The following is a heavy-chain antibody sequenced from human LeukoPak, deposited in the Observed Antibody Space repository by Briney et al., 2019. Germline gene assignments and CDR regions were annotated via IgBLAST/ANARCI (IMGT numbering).Heavy chain of an antibody. V-gene: IGHV3-74*01. D-gene: IGHD2/OR15-2a*01. CDR3: VSFYETN. J-gene: IGHJ4*02. Sequence: GGSLRLSCVASANYWMHWVRQAPGKGLVWVSHINSDGSWTSYADSVKGRFTISKDSAKNTVYLQMNSLRAEDTAVYYCVSFYETNWGRGTLVTVSS. CDR1: ANYW. CDR2: INSDGSWT.